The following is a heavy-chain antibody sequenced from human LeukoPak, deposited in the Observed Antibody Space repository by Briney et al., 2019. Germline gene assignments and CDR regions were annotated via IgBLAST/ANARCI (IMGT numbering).Heavy chain of an antibody. Sequence: GGSLRLSCAASGFAFNFFAMSWVRQVPGKGLEWISTINANAGSTYYADSVKGRFTISRDNSKNTLYLQLNSLRAEDTAVYYCAKDWATMIRGADYWGQGTLVTVSS. CDR2: INANAGST. J-gene: IGHJ4*02. D-gene: IGHD3-10*01. CDR1: GFAFNFFA. CDR3: AKDWATMIRGADY. V-gene: IGHV3-23*01.